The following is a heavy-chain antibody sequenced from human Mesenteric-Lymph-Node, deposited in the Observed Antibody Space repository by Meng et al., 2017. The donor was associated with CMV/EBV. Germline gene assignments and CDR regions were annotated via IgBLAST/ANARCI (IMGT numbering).Heavy chain of an antibody. Sequence: GGSLRLSCAASGFIFSSYSMHWVRQAPGKGLEWVALISYDGSKKYYADSVKGRFTISRDNSKNTLYLQMNSPRAEDTAVYYCARARVMTIFDRNLGYWGQGSLVTVSS. CDR1: GFIFSSYS. V-gene: IGHV3-30*04. D-gene: IGHD3-3*01. CDR2: ISYDGSKK. CDR3: ARARVMTIFDRNLGY. J-gene: IGHJ4*02.